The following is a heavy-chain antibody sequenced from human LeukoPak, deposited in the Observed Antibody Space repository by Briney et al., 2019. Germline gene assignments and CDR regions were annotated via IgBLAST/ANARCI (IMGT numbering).Heavy chain of an antibody. J-gene: IGHJ4*02. Sequence: GGSLRLSCAASGFTFSSYWMSWVRQAPGKGLEWVANIKQDGSEKYYVDSVKGRFTISRDNAKNSLYLQMNSLRAEDTAVYYCARVHESIAPHFDYWGQGTLVTVSS. CDR3: ARVHESIAPHFDY. CDR1: GFTFSSYW. D-gene: IGHD6-6*01. CDR2: IKQDGSEK. V-gene: IGHV3-7*01.